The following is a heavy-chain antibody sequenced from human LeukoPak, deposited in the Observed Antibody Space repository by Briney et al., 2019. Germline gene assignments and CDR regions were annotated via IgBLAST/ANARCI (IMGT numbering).Heavy chain of an antibody. Sequence: ASVKVSCKASGYTFTSYAMNWVRQAPGQGLEWMGWISAYNGNTNYAQKLQGRVTTTTDTSTSTAYMELRSLRSDDTAVYYCAREVPYDSSRYYQPFDYWGQGTLVTVSS. D-gene: IGHD3-22*01. CDR1: GYTFTSYA. V-gene: IGHV1-18*01. CDR2: ISAYNGNT. J-gene: IGHJ4*02. CDR3: AREVPYDSSRYYQPFDY.